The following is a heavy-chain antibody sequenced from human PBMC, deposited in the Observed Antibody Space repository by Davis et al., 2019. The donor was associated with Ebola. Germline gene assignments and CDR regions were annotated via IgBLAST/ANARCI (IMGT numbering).Heavy chain of an antibody. J-gene: IGHJ6*02. Sequence: GESLKISCEASGVTFNTYEMNWVRQAPGKGLEWVSYISSSGSTIYYADSVKGRFTISRDNAKNSLYLQMNSLRAEDTAVYYCARGSSRYCSSTSCYYYYYGMDVWGQGTTVTVSS. CDR1: GVTFNTYE. D-gene: IGHD2-2*01. V-gene: IGHV3-48*03. CDR2: ISSSGSTI. CDR3: ARGSSRYCSSTSCYYYYYGMDV.